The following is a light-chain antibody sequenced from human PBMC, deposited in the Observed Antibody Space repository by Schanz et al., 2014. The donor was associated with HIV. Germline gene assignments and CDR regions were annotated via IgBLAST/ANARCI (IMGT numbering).Light chain of an antibody. V-gene: IGKV3D-15*01. CDR3: QQYIAWPLT. J-gene: IGKJ5*01. CDR2: GAS. CDR1: QSVTSD. Sequence: EMVMTQSPATLSVSPGERATLSCRASQSVTSDLAWYQQKPGQAPRFLIYGASSRATGIPDRFSGSGSGTEFTFTISSLQSEDFAVYYCQQYIAWPLTFGQGTRLETK.